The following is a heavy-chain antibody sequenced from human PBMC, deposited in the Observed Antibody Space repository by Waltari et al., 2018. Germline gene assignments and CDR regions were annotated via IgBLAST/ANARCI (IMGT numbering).Heavy chain of an antibody. Sequence: QVQLVESGGGVVQPGRSLRLSCAASGFTFSSYAMHWVRQAPGKGLEWVAVISYDGSNKYYADSWKGRFTISRDNSKNTLYLQMNSLRAEDTAVYYCARDRGENTMVQGVIPDYWGQGAPVTVSS. CDR1: GFTFSSYA. CDR2: ISYDGSNK. J-gene: IGHJ4*02. V-gene: IGHV3-30-3*01. D-gene: IGHD3-10*01. CDR3: ARDRGENTMVQGVIPDY.